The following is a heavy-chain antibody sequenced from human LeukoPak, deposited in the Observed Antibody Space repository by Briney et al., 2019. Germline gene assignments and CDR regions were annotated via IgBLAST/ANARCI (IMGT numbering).Heavy chain of an antibody. Sequence: SQTLSLTCAISGDSVSSNSAAWNWIRQSPSRGLEWLGRTYYRSKWYNDYAVSVKSRITINPDTSKNQFSLQLNSVTPEDTAVYYCARDAVATIHNYYYYGMDVWGQGTTVTVSS. CDR1: GDSVSSNSAA. CDR3: ARDAVATIHNYYYYGMDV. V-gene: IGHV6-1*01. CDR2: TYYRSKWYN. D-gene: IGHD5-12*01. J-gene: IGHJ6*02.